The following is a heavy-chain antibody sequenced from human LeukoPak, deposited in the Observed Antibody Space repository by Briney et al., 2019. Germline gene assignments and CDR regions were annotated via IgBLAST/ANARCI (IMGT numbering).Heavy chain of an antibody. CDR2: INPTSGGT. V-gene: IGHV1-2*02. D-gene: IGHD2-15*01. Sequence: GASVKVSCKASGYIFSGFYIHWVRQAPGQGLEWMGWINPTSGGTNYTQKFQGRVTMTRDTSISTAYMELSRLRSDDTAVYYCARGSCSGGSCYFRLDYWGQGTLVTVSS. J-gene: IGHJ4*02. CDR3: ARGSCSGGSCYFRLDY. CDR1: GYIFSGFY.